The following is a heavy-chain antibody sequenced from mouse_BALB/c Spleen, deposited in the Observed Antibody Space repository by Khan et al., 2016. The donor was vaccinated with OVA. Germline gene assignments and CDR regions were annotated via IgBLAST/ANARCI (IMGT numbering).Heavy chain of an antibody. CDR1: GYTFPEYT. V-gene: IGHV1-18*01. Sequence: EVQLQESGPELVKPGASVKISCKTSGYTFPEYTVHWVKQSLAKSLDWIGVINPKNGGTVYNQKFKGKATLTVDKSSSTAYMEFRSLTSEDSAVYYCARDAGRYWGQGTSVTVAS. D-gene: IGHD3-3*01. CDR2: INPKNGGT. J-gene: IGHJ4*01. CDR3: ARDAGRY.